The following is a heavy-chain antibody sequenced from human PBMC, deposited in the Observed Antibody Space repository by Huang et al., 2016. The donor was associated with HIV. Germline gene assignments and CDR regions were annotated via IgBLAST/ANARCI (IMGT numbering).Heavy chain of an antibody. V-gene: IGHV3-7*01. CDR3: ARGFQAKPGDY. CDR1: GFTFRSYW. J-gene: IGHJ4*02. Sequence: EVHLVESGGGLVRPGRSLRLSCAASGFTFRSYWMNWVRQAPGRGLEWVANINLDGSERCYVDSVRGRFTISRDNANNSVSLQLNSLKAEDTGVYYCARGFQAKPGDYWGQGTLVTVSS. CDR2: INLDGSER.